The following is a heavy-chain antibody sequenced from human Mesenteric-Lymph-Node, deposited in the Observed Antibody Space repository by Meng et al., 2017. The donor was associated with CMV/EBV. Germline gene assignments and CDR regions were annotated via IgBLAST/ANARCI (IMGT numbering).Heavy chain of an antibody. CDR2: IFHTGTT. V-gene: IGHV4-4*02. D-gene: IGHD1-26*01. Sequence: SGGSISSDNWWSWVRHTPGKGLEWIGEIFHTGTTHYNPSLKRRVTISVDKSNNQFSLRLRSVTAADTAVYYCARDRIIVGATTEDYWGQGILVTVSS. CDR1: GGSISSDNW. J-gene: IGHJ4*02. CDR3: ARDRIIVGATTEDY.